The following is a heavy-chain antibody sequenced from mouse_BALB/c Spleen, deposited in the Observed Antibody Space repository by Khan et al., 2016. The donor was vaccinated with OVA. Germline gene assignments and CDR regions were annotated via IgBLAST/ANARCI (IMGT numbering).Heavy chain of an antibody. CDR3: VNHGSSSAWFTY. Sequence: QVQLKQSGAELAKPGASVKMSCKASGYTFTNYWMHWVKQRPGQGLEWIGYINPSTDYTEYNQKFKDKASLTADKSSSTAYMQLTSLTFEDSALYYCVNHGSSSAWFTYWGQGTLVTVSA. D-gene: IGHD1-1*01. CDR2: INPSTDYT. CDR1: GYTFTNYW. J-gene: IGHJ3*01. V-gene: IGHV1-7*01.